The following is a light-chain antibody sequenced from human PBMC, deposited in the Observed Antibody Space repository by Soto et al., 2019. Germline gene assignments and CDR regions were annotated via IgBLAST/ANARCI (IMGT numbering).Light chain of an antibody. CDR2: CAS. V-gene: IGKV3-20*01. Sequence: ENVLTQSPGTLSLSPGERATLSCRASQSVSSTYFAWYQQKPGQSPRLLIYCASSRATGIPDRFSGSGSGTDFTLTISRLEPEDFAVYYCQQYSSSPPLTFGGGTKVDI. J-gene: IGKJ4*01. CDR3: QQYSSSPPLT. CDR1: QSVSSTY.